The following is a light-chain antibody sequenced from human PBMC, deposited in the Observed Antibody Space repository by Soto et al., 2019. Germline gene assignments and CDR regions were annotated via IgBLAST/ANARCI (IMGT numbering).Light chain of an antibody. CDR1: SSNLGEND. Sequence: QSVLTQPPSVSAAPGQKVPISCSGSSSNLGENDVSWYQQFPGTAPKLLIYGNNKRPSGIPDRFSGSRSGTSATLGITGLQTGDEAEYYCGTWDTSLSGGVFGGGTKLTVL. J-gene: IGLJ2*01. CDR3: GTWDTSLSGGV. CDR2: GNN. V-gene: IGLV1-51*01.